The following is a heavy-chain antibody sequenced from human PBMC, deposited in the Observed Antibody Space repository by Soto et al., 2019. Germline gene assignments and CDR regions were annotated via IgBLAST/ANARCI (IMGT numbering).Heavy chain of an antibody. D-gene: IGHD2-21*02. V-gene: IGHV4-30-2*01. CDR2: IYHSGST. J-gene: IGHJ3*02. CDR1: GGSISSGGYS. CDR3: ARTAYCVGDCYLNAFDI. Sequence: QLQLQESGSGLVKPSQTLSLTCAVSGGSISSGGYSWSWIRQPPGKGLEWLGYIYHSGSTYYNPSLHSRVIISVDRSKNKFSRKLSSVTAADTAVYYCARTAYCVGDCYLNAFDIWGQGTMVTVSS.